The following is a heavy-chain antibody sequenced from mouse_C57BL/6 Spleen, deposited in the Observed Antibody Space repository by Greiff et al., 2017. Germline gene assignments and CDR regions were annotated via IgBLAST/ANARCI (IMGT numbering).Heavy chain of an antibody. V-gene: IGHV1-82*01. CDR3: ARERYYDYGCWYFDV. D-gene: IGHD2-4*01. J-gene: IGHJ1*03. Sequence: QVQLQQSGPELVKPGASVKISCKASGYAFSSSWMNWVKQRPGKGLEWLGRIYPGDGDTNYTGKFKGKATLTADKSSSTAYMQLSSLTSEDSAVYVCARERYYDYGCWYFDVWGTGTTVTVSS. CDR2: IYPGDGDT. CDR1: GYAFSSSW.